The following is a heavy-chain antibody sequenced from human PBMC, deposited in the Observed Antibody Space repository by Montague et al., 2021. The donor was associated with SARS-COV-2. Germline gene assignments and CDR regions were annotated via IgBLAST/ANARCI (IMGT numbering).Heavy chain of an antibody. J-gene: IGHJ6*02. D-gene: IGHD2-15*01. Sequence: SETLSLTCAVSGGSFSGYYWNWIRQSPGRGLEWIGEINHSGSTNYNPSLESRVTMSVDTSKNQFSLTLRSATAADTGVYYCACYQVLYFYYYYAMDGWGQGTTVTVSS. CDR2: INHSGST. CDR1: GGSFSGYY. CDR3: ACYQVLYFYYYYAMDG. V-gene: IGHV4-34*01.